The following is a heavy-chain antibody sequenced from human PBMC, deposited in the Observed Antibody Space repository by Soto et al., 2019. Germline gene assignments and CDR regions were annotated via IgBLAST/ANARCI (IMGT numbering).Heavy chain of an antibody. CDR3: ARDYRLTGNWNDEGGWFDP. CDR2: INPNSGGT. V-gene: IGHV1-2*04. D-gene: IGHD1-1*01. J-gene: IGHJ5*02. CDR1: GYTFTGYY. Sequence: GASVKVSCKASGYTFTGYYMHWVRQAPGQGLEWMGWINPNSGGTNYAQKFQGWVTMTRDTSISTAYMELSRLRSDDTAVYYCARDYRLTGNWNDEGGWFDPWGQGTLVTVSS.